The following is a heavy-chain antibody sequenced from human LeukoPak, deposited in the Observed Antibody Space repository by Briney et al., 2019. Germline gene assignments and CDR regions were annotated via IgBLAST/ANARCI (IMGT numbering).Heavy chain of an antibody. Sequence: SETLSLTCAVFGDSLSSYYWSWIRQPVGKGLEWMGRIYSSGTTNYNPSLKRRVTMSLDTSKNQFSLKLTSVTAADTAVYYCARDWAGFGELDYWGQGTLVTVSS. CDR1: GDSLSSYY. D-gene: IGHD3-10*01. CDR2: IYSSGTT. J-gene: IGHJ4*02. V-gene: IGHV4-4*07. CDR3: ARDWAGFGELDY.